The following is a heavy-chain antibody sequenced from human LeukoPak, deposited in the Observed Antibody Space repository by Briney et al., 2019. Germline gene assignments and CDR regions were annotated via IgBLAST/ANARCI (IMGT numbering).Heavy chain of an antibody. D-gene: IGHD6-13*01. CDR2: IYYSGST. Sequence: SETLSLTCTVSGDSISSYYWSWIRQPPGKGLEWIGYIYYSGSTNYNPSLKSRATISVDTSKNQFSLKLSSVTAADTAVYYCARHAGIAAAGRIYYYYYGMDVWGQGTTVTVSS. CDR1: GDSISSYY. CDR3: ARHAGIAAAGRIYYYYYGMDV. V-gene: IGHV4-59*01. J-gene: IGHJ6*02.